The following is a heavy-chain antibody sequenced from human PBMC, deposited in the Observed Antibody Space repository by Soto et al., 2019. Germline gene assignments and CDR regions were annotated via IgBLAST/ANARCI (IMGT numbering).Heavy chain of an antibody. CDR2: INSNGGGT. Sequence: GGSLRLSCSASGFTFSSYAMHWVRQAPGRGLEYVSAINSNGGGTYYADSVKGRFTISRDNSKNTLYLQMGSLRAEDTAMYYRVRPRYCSGGSCYVFDYWGQGTLVTVSS. CDR1: GFTFSSYA. CDR3: VRPRYCSGGSCYVFDY. D-gene: IGHD2-15*01. J-gene: IGHJ4*02. V-gene: IGHV3-64D*06.